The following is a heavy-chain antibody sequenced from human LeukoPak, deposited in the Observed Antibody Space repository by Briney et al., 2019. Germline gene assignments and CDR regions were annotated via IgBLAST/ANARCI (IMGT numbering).Heavy chain of an antibody. V-gene: IGHV4-4*07. CDR2: IYTSGST. Sequence: SETLSLTCTVSGGSISSYYRSWIRQPAGKGLEWIGRIYTSGSTNYNPSLKSRVTMSVDTSKNQFSLKLSSVTAADTAVYYCASPTMIAEPDAFDIWGQGTMVTVSS. J-gene: IGHJ3*02. CDR3: ASPTMIAEPDAFDI. CDR1: GGSISSYY. D-gene: IGHD3-22*01.